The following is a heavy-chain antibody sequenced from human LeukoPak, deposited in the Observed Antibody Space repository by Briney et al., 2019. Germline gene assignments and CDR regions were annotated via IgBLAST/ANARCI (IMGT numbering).Heavy chain of an antibody. J-gene: IGHJ3*02. V-gene: IGHV3-21*01. CDR2: ISSSSSYI. D-gene: IGHD3-9*01. CDR1: GFTFSSYS. Sequence: GGSLRLSCAASGFTFSSYSMNWVRQAPGKGLEWVSSISSSSSYIYYADSVKGRFTISRDNAKNSLYLQMNGLRAEDTAVYYCATGLRYFDSGAFDIWGQGTMVTVSS. CDR3: ATGLRYFDSGAFDI.